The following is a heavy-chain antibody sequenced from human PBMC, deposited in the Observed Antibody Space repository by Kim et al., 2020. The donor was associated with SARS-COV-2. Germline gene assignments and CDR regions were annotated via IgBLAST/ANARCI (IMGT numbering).Heavy chain of an antibody. J-gene: IGHJ4*01. D-gene: IGHD3-10*01. Sequence: GGSLRLSCAASGFNFSSYWMSWVRQAPGKGLEWVANIKQDGSEKYYVDSVKGRFTISRDNAKNSLYLQMNSLRAEDTAVYYCARVLELLWFGGYYFDYWG. CDR1: GFNFSSYW. CDR2: IKQDGSEK. CDR3: ARVLELLWFGGYYFDY. V-gene: IGHV3-7*01.